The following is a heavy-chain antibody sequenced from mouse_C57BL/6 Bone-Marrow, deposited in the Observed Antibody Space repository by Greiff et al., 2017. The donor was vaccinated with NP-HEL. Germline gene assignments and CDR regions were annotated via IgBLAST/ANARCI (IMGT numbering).Heavy chain of an antibody. CDR3: ARSSMVTTRFAY. Sequence: EVQLQQSGPELVKPGASVKIPCKASGYTFTDYNMDWVKQSHGKSLEWIGDINPNNGGTIYNQKFKGKATLTVDKSSSTAYMELRSLTSEYTAVYYCARSSMVTTRFAYWGQGTLVTVSA. CDR2: INPNNGGT. V-gene: IGHV1-18*01. J-gene: IGHJ3*01. CDR1: GYTFTDYN. D-gene: IGHD2-2*01.